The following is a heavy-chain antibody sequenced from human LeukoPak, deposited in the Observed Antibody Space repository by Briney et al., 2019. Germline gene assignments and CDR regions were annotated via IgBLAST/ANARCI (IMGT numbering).Heavy chain of an antibody. CDR3: AKVLTYYYGSGSYLGYFDY. J-gene: IGHJ4*02. CDR1: GFTFSSYA. D-gene: IGHD3-10*01. V-gene: IGHV3-23*01. CDR2: ISGSGGST. Sequence: GGSLRLSCAASGFTFSSYAMSWVRQAPGKGLEWVSAISGSGGSTYYADSVKGRFTISRDNSKNTLYLQMNSLRAEDTAVYYCAKVLTYYYGSGSYLGYFDYWGQGTLVTVSP.